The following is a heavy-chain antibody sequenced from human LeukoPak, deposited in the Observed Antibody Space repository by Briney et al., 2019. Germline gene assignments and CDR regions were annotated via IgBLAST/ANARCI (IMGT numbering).Heavy chain of an antibody. CDR1: GFTFSSYA. CDR2: ISGSGGST. D-gene: IGHD3-22*01. Sequence: GGSLRLSCAASGFTFSSYAMTWVRQAPGKGLEWVSAISGSGGSTYYADSVKGRFTISRDNSKNTLYLQMNSLRAEDTAVYYCARDSGGYYYEYYFDYWGQGTLVTVSS. CDR3: ARDSGGYYYEYYFDY. V-gene: IGHV3-23*01. J-gene: IGHJ4*02.